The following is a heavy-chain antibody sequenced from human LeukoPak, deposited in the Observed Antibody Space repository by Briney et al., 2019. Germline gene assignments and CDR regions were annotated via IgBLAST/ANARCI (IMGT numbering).Heavy chain of an antibody. CDR2: ISSSGSTI. V-gene: IGHV3-48*03. CDR3: ARYRRLQVKGYNPGYGMDV. CDR1: GFTFSSYE. D-gene: IGHD1-14*01. Sequence: PGGSLRLSCAASGFTFSSYEMNWVRQAPGKGLEWVSYISSSGSTIYYADTVKGRFTISRDNAKNSLYLQMNSLRAEDTAVYYCARYRRLQVKGYNPGYGMDVWGQGTTVTVSS. J-gene: IGHJ6*02.